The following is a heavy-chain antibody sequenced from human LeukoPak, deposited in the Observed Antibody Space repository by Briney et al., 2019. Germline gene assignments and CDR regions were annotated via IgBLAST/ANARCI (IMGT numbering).Heavy chain of an antibody. V-gene: IGHV4-59*12. CDR2: IYYSGST. CDR3: ARTTRNDYYYYYMDV. Sequence: PSETLSLTCTVSGGSISSYYWSWIRQPPGKGLEWIGYIYYSGSTNYNPSLKSRVTISVDTSKNQSSLKLSSVTAADTAVYYCARTTRNDYYYYYMDVWGKGTTVTISS. D-gene: IGHD1-1*01. CDR1: GGSISSYY. J-gene: IGHJ6*03.